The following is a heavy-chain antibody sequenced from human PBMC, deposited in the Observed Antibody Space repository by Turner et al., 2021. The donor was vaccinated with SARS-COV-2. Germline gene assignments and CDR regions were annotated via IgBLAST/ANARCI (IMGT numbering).Heavy chain of an antibody. D-gene: IGHD3-16*01. J-gene: IGHJ5*02. CDR2: IDTSDSYT. CDR1: GYSFTSYW. V-gene: IGHV5-10-1*01. CDR3: ARHFPGGWAVNL. Sequence: EVQLVQSGAEVKKPGESLRISCKGSGYSFTSYWISWVRQMPGKGLEWMGRIDTSDSYTKDSPSYQGHVTISADKSISNAYLQWSRLKASDTAMYYWARHFPGGWAVNLWGQGTLVTVSS.